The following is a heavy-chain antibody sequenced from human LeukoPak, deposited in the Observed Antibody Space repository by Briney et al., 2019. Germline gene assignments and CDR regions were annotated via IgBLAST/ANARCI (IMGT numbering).Heavy chain of an antibody. CDR3: ARVPYSISSMDY. CDR2: TYPGDSDT. Sequence: GEPLKISCKSSGYTFSNYWIGWVRQMPGKGLEWMGITYPGDSDTRYSPSFEGQVSISADKSIGTAYLQWSSLKASDTAMYYCARVPYSISSMDYWGQGTLVTVSS. V-gene: IGHV5-51*01. D-gene: IGHD6-6*01. J-gene: IGHJ4*02. CDR1: GYTFSNYW.